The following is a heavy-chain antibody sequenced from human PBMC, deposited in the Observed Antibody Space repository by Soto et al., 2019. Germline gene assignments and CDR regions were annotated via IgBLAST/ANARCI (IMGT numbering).Heavy chain of an antibody. CDR3: AREQAVATITGFDY. D-gene: IGHD5-12*01. CDR2: IIPIFGTA. V-gene: IGHV1-69*01. Sequence: VQLVQSGAEVQKPGSSVKVSCKASGGTFSSYAISWVRQAPGQGLEWMGGIIPIFGTANYPQKFQGRVKITADDSTSTAYLELSSLRSEDTAVYYCAREQAVATITGFDYCGQGTLVTVSS. CDR1: GGTFSSYA. J-gene: IGHJ4*02.